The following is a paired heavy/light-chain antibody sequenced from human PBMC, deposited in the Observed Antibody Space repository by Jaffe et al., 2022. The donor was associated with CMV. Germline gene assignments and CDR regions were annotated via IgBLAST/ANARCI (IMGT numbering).Light chain of an antibody. CDR3: QQYYRTPPT. J-gene: IGKJ2*01. Sequence: DIVMTQSPDSLPVSLGERATINCKSSQTVLSSSNNKNFLAWYQQRPGQPPKLLIYWASTRESGVPDRFSGSGSGTDFTLTISSLQAEDVAVYYCQQYYRTPPTFGQGTKLEIK. CDR2: WAS. V-gene: IGKV4-1*01. CDR1: QTVLSSSNNKNF.
Heavy chain of an antibody. CDR3: ASSHDYVWSSYRYPDY. D-gene: IGHD3-16*02. V-gene: IGHV3-21*01. CDR1: GFTFSSYS. CDR2: ITSSGSQI. Sequence: EVQLVESGGGLVKPGGSLRLSCAASGFTFSSYSMNWVRQAPGKGLEWVSSITSSGSQIYYADSLKGRFTISRDNAKNSLYLQMNSLRVEDTAVYYCASSHDYVWSSYRYPDYWGQGTLVTVSS. J-gene: IGHJ4*02.